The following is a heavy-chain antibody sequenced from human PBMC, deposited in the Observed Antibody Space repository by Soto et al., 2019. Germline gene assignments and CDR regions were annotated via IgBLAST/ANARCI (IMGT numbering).Heavy chain of an antibody. CDR1: GYTFTSYD. D-gene: IGHD6-6*01. CDR3: ARGIRSIAARRGPVDYYYYMDV. CDR2: MNPNSGNT. V-gene: IGHV1-8*01. J-gene: IGHJ6*03. Sequence: QVQLVQSGAEVKKPRASVKVSCKASGYTFTSYDINWVRQATGQGLEWMGWMNPNSGNTGYALKFQGRVTMTRITSMSTAYMELSSLRSEDTAVHYCARGIRSIAARRGPVDYYYYMDVWGKGTTVTVSS.